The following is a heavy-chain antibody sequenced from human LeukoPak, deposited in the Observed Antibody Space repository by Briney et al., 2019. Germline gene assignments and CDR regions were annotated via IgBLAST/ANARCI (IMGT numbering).Heavy chain of an antibody. V-gene: IGHV1-69*13. CDR2: IIPIFGTA. CDR1: GGTVSSYA. D-gene: IGHD6-13*01. CDR3: ARDSSSWYGYYYYGMDV. J-gene: IGHJ6*02. Sequence: SVKVSCKASGGTVSSYAISWVRQAPGQGLEWMGGIIPIFGTANYAQKFQGRVTITADESTSTAYMELRSLRSDDTAVYYCARDSSSWYGYYYYGMDVWGQGTTVTVSS.